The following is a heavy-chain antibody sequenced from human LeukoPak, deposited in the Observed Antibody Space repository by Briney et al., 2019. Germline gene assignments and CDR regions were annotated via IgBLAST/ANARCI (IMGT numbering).Heavy chain of an antibody. V-gene: IGHV3-7*03. CDR3: AKEKQITMVRGVKGFDY. CDR2: IKQDGSEK. Sequence: GGSLRLSCAASGFTFSSYWMSWVRQAPGKGLEWVANIKQDGSEKYYVDSVKGRFTISRDNSKNTLYLQMNSLRAEDTAVYYCAKEKQITMVRGVKGFDYWGQGTLVTVSS. J-gene: IGHJ4*02. CDR1: GFTFSSYW. D-gene: IGHD3-10*01.